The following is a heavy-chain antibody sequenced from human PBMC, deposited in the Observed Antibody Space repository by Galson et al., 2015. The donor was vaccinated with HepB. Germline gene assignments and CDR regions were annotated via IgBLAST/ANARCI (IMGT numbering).Heavy chain of an antibody. V-gene: IGHV4-39*07. CDR2: IYYSGST. CDR1: GGSISSSSYY. D-gene: IGHD3-10*01. Sequence: ETLSLTCTVSGGSISSSSYYWGWIRQPPGKGLEWIGSIYYSGSTYYNPSLKSRVTISVDTSKNQFSLKLSSVTAADTAVYYCARYRRWELPFDYWGQGTLVTVSS. CDR3: ARYRRWELPFDY. J-gene: IGHJ4*02.